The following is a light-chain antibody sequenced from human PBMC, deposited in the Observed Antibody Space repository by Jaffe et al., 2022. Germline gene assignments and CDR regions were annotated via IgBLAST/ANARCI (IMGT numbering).Light chain of an antibody. CDR1: SLRSYY. J-gene: IGLJ2*01. Sequence: SSELTQDPAVSVALGQTVRITCQGDSLRSYYASWYQQRPGQAPVLVIYYKNNRPSGIPDRFSGSSSGNTASLTITGAQAEDEADYYCNSRDSSGHLREFGGGTKLTVL. V-gene: IGLV3-19*01. CDR3: NSRDSSGHLRE. CDR2: YKN.